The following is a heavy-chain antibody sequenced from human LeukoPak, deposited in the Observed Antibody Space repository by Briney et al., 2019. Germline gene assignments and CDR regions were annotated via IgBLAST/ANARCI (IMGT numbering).Heavy chain of an antibody. V-gene: IGHV4-61*01. CDR2: IYSSENT. Sequence: PSETLSLTCTVSGGSFSSNNHWSWVRPPPGKGLEWIGYIYSSENTNTNYNPSLKGRVTISVDTSRNQFSLKLSSVTAADTAVYYCARNRGWYAMDVWGQGTTVTVSS. CDR3: ARNRGWYAMDV. J-gene: IGHJ6*02. D-gene: IGHD6-19*01. CDR1: GGSFSSNNH.